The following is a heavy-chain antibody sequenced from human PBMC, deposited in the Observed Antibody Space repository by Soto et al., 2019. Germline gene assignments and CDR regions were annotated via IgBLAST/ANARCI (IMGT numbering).Heavy chain of an antibody. CDR2: IWYDGSNK. CDR3: AREPNTVTTYNWFDP. D-gene: IGHD4-17*01. V-gene: IGHV3-33*01. J-gene: IGHJ5*02. Sequence: QVQLVESGGGVVQPGRSLRLSCAASGFTFSSYGMHWVRQAPGKGLEWVAVIWYDGSNKYYADSVKGRFTISRDTSKNTLYLQMNSLRAEDTAVYYCAREPNTVTTYNWFDPCFQGTLVTVSS. CDR1: GFTFSSYG.